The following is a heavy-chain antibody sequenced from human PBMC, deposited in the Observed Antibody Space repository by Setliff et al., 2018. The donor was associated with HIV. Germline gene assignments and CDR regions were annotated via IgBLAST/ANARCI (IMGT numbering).Heavy chain of an antibody. CDR1: GGSFSSYY. J-gene: IGHJ4*02. V-gene: IGHV4-4*07. CDR3: ARHSPSDY. Sequence: SETLSLTCTISGGSFSSYYWSWIRQPAGRGLEWIGRIYSSGTTNYNPSLKSRVTMSVDTSKNQFSLKLTSVTAADTAVYFCARHSPSDYWGQGTLVTVSS. CDR2: IYSSGTT.